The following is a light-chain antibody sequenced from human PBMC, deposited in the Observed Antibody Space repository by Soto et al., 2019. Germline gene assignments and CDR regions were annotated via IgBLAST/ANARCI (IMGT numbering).Light chain of an antibody. V-gene: IGKV3-11*01. J-gene: IGKJ1*01. CDR3: QQRANWPPTWT. CDR2: GAS. Sequence: EIVLTQSPATLSLSPGERATLSCRASQDVSSSLAWYQQKPGQAPRLLIYGASNRATGVPARFSGSGSGTDFTLTISSLEPEDFAAYYCQQRANWPPTWTFGQGTKVDIK. CDR1: QDVSSS.